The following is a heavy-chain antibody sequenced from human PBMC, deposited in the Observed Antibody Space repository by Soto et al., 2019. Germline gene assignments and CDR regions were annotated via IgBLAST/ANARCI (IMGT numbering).Heavy chain of an antibody. Sequence: EVQLLESGGGLVQPGGSLRLSCGASGFAFSNYAMRWVRQAPGKGLEWVSSVIGSGDGTYYADSVKGRFTISRYNSKNTQFLQMNSMRSEDTDVYYCAKDRAFGFNPLDYWGQGTLVTVSS. CDR3: AKDRAFGFNPLDY. CDR1: GFAFSNYA. V-gene: IGHV3-23*01. J-gene: IGHJ4*02. D-gene: IGHD3-16*01. CDR2: VIGSGDGT.